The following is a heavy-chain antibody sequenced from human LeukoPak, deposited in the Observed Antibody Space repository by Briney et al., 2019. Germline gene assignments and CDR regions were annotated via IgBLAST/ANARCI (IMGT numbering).Heavy chain of an antibody. CDR1: GFTFSSYG. J-gene: IGHJ4*02. Sequence: GGSLRLPCAASGFTFSSYGMHWVRPAPGKGREWVAVIWYDGSNKYYADSVKGRFTISRDNSKITLYLQMNSLRAEDTAVYYCARKARRGYSYGLDYWGQGTLVTVSS. V-gene: IGHV3-33*01. CDR3: ARKARRGYSYGLDY. CDR2: IWYDGSNK. D-gene: IGHD5-18*01.